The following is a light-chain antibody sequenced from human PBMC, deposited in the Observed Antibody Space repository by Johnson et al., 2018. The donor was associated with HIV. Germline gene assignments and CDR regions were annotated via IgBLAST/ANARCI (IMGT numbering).Light chain of an antibody. Sequence: QSVLTQPPSVSAAPGQKVTISCSGSSSNIGNNYVSWYQQLPGTGPKLLIYDNDKRPSGIPDRFSGSKSGTSATLGITGLQTGDEADYYCGAWDSSLSGVFGTGTKVTVL. CDR3: GAWDSSLSGV. CDR2: DND. J-gene: IGLJ1*01. CDR1: SSNIGNNY. V-gene: IGLV1-51*01.